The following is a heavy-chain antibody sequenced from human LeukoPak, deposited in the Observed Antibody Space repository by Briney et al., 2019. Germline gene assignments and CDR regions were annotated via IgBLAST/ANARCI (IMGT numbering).Heavy chain of an antibody. CDR3: ARVAGIADFLSAMDV. J-gene: IGHJ6*02. V-gene: IGHV1-46*01. Sequence: ASVTVSCKASGYTFTNPYILWVRQAPGHGLEWMGKIIPRGGSTSYAQKFRGRVNMPRDTHTRTVYMPVGSLRSADAPVYYCARVAGIADFLSAMDVWGQGTTVTVSS. CDR1: GYTFTNPY. CDR2: IIPRGGST. D-gene: IGHD3-3*01.